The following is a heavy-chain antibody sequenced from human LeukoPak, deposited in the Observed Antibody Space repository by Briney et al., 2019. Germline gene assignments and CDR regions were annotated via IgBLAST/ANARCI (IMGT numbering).Heavy chain of an antibody. CDR1: GYSFTSYW. D-gene: IGHD2/OR15-2a*01. V-gene: IGHV5-51*01. J-gene: IGHJ5*02. Sequence: GESLKISCKGSGYSFTSYWIGWVRQMPGKGLEWMGIIYPGDSDTRYSPSFQGQVTISADKSISTAYLQWSSLKASDTAMYYCARHLGNRCNHAQDNRFDPLGQGTLGTGSS. CDR3: ARHLGNRCNHAQDNRFDP. CDR2: IYPGDSDT.